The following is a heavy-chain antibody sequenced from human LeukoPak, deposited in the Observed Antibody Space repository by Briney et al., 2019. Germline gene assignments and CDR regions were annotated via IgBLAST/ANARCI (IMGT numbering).Heavy chain of an antibody. D-gene: IGHD6-19*01. CDR3: AKGNTVAGFDAFDI. CDR1: GFTFSSYG. Sequence: GGSLRLSCAASGFTFSSYGMHWVRQAPGKGLEWVAVISYDGSNKYYADSVKGRFTISGDNSKNTLYLQMNSLRAEDTAVYYCAKGNTVAGFDAFDIWGQGTMVTVSS. J-gene: IGHJ3*02. V-gene: IGHV3-30*18. CDR2: ISYDGSNK.